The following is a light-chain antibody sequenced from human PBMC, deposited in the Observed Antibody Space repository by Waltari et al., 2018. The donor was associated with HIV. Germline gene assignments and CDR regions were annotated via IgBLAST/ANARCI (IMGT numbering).Light chain of an antibody. CDR3: YSTDDSGNPLAV. Sequence: SYELTQPPSVSVSPAQTARITCSGDAFPRKYAFWYQQKSGQAPVLVIYEDNRRPSGIPERFSGSSSGTMATLTISGAQVEDEGDYYCYSTDDSGNPLAVFGGGTQLTVL. J-gene: IGLJ7*01. CDR2: EDN. CDR1: AFPRKY. V-gene: IGLV3-10*01.